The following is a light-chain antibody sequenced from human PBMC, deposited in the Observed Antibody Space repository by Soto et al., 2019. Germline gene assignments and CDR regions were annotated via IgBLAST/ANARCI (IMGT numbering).Light chain of an antibody. CDR2: RSD. CDR1: SSNIGSNH. J-gene: IGLJ2*01. Sequence: QSVLTQPPSTSGTPGQRVTISCSGSSSNIGSNHVYWYQQFPGMAPKLLMYRSDQRPTGVPDRFSGSKSGTSASLAISGLRSDDEAAYCCSARDDSLSGVVFGGGTKLTVL. CDR3: SARDDSLSGVV. V-gene: IGLV1-47*01.